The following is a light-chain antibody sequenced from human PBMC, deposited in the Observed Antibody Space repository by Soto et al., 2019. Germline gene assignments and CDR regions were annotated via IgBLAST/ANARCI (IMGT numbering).Light chain of an antibody. CDR3: ASLTTTKFV. CDR2: EVT. V-gene: IGLV2-14*01. J-gene: IGLJ1*01. CDR1: SSDVGAYNL. Sequence: HSALTQPASVSGSPGQSITISCTGTSSDVGAYNLVSWYQHLPDKAPKLIISEVTNRPSGVSERFSGSKSGNTASLTISGLQAEDEADYYCASLTTTKFVFGSATKVTVL.